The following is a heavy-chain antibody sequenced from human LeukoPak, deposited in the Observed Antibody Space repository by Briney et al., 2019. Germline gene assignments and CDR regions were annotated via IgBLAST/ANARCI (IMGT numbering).Heavy chain of an antibody. CDR2: ISYDGSNK. CDR1: GFTFSSYW. CDR3: AREGERGVDY. V-gene: IGHV3-30-3*01. Sequence: GGSLRLSCEASGFTFSSYWMSWVRQAPGKGLEWVAVISYDGSNKYYADSVKGRFTISRDNSKNTLYLQMNSLRAEDTAVYYCAREGERGVDYWGQGTLVTVSS. D-gene: IGHD3-16*01. J-gene: IGHJ4*02.